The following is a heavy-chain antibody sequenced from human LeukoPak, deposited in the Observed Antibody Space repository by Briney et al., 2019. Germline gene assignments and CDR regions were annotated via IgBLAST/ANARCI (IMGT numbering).Heavy chain of an antibody. J-gene: IGHJ6*02. V-gene: IGHV3-21*01. CDR3: AREADIVVVPAAIFNYYYYYGMDV. CDR1: GFTFSSYS. D-gene: IGHD2-2*01. CDR2: ISSSSSYI. Sequence: GGSLRLSCAASGFTFSSYSMNWVRQAPGKGLEGVASISSSSSYIYYADSVKGRFTISRDNAKNSLYLQMNSLRAEDTAVYYCAREADIVVVPAAIFNYYYYYGMDVWGQGTTVTVSS.